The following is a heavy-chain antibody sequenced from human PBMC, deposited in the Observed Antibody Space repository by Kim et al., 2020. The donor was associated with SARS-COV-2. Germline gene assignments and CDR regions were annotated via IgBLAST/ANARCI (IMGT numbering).Heavy chain of an antibody. CDR3: AREAVAGSFDH. Sequence: KTGWSQKFQARVTINRDTSATTAYLELSGLRSEDTAVYYCAREAVAGSFDHWGQGTLVTVSS. V-gene: IGHV1-3*01. D-gene: IGHD6-19*01. CDR2: KT. J-gene: IGHJ4*02.